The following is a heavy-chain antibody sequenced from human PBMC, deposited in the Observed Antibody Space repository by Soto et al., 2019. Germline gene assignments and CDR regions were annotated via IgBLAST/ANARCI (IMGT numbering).Heavy chain of an antibody. CDR3: ARGDITIFGVVTPPYYYGMDV. D-gene: IGHD3-3*01. V-gene: IGHV1-69*01. CDR1: GGTFSSYA. CDR2: IIPIFGTA. J-gene: IGHJ6*02. Sequence: QVQLVQSGAEVKKPGSSVKVSCKASGGTFSSYAISWVRQAPGQGLEWMGGIIPIFGTANYAQKFQGRVTIPADESTSTAYMELSSLRSEDTAVYYCARGDITIFGVVTPPYYYGMDVWGQGTTVTVSS.